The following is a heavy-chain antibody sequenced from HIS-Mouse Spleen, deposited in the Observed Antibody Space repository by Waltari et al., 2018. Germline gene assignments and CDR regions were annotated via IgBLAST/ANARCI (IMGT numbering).Heavy chain of an antibody. D-gene: IGHD1-26*01. J-gene: IGHJ4*02. Sequence: EVQLVESGGGLVKPGGSLRLSCAASGFTFSTYSWNWVRQAPGKGLEWVSSISSSSSYIYYADSVKGRFTISRDNAKNSLYLQMNSLRAEDTAVYYCARDLRSKVGATGYWGQGTLVTVSS. CDR3: ARDLRSKVGATGY. CDR1: GFTFSTYS. CDR2: ISSSSSYI. V-gene: IGHV3-21*01.